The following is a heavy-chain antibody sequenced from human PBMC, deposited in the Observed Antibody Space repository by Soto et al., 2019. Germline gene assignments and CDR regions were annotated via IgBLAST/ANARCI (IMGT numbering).Heavy chain of an antibody. CDR3: AREQRGGYDFMFDY. J-gene: IGHJ4*02. CDR1: GGSITTYY. CDR2: IYYSGST. Sequence: SETLSLTCTVSGGSITTYYWSWIRQPPGKGLEWIGYIYYSGSTNYNPSLKSRVTISVDTSKNQFSLKLTSVTSADTAVYYCAREQRGGYDFMFDYWGQGTLVTV. D-gene: IGHD5-12*01. V-gene: IGHV4-59*01.